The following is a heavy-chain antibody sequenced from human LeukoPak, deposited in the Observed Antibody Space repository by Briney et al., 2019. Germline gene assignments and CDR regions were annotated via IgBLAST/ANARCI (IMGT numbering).Heavy chain of an antibody. J-gene: IGHJ4*02. CDR3: AREGDVVGATIAS. D-gene: IGHD1-26*01. Sequence: SETLSLTCTVSGGSTSSGGYYWSWIRQPPGKGLEWIGYIYHSGSTYYNPSLKSRVTISVDRSKNQFSLKLNSVTAADTAVYYCAREGDVVGATIASWGQGTLVTVSS. V-gene: IGHV4-30-2*01. CDR1: GGSTSSGGYY. CDR2: IYHSGST.